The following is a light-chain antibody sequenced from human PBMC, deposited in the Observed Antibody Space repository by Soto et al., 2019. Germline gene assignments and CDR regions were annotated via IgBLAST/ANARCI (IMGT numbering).Light chain of an antibody. V-gene: IGKV3-20*01. CDR3: QQHGTSPYT. J-gene: IGKJ2*01. Sequence: EVVLTQSPNTLSLSPGERATLSCWASQSLRSSYLAWYQRKPGQAPRLLMFGACRRATGIPDRFNGSGSGTDFILTISRLEPEDVAVYYCQQHGTSPYTFGQGTGLEI. CDR1: QSLRSSY. CDR2: GAC.